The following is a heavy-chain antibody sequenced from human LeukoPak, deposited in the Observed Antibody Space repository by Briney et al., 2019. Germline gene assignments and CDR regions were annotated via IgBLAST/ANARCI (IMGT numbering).Heavy chain of an antibody. CDR2: ISGSGGST. Sequence: GGSLRLSCAASGFSFSSYATSWGPQAPGEGLEWVSAISGSGGSTYYADSVKGRFTISRDNSKNTLYLQMNSLRAEDTAVYYCAKDENLLNDYWGQGTLVTVSS. J-gene: IGHJ4*02. CDR3: AKDENLLNDY. CDR1: GFSFSSYA. V-gene: IGHV3-23*01.